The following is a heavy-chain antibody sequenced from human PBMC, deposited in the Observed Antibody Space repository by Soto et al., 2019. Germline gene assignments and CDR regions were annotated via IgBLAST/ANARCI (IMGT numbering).Heavy chain of an antibody. CDR3: VRYRSRDYYYGMDV. V-gene: IGHV5-51*01. J-gene: IGHJ6*02. CDR1: GYSFDNYW. Sequence: GESLKISCKCSGYSFDNYWIGCVLQMPGKGLEWMAIIYPGDSDRRYSPSFQGQVTISADQSISTAYLQWSSLKASDTANYYCVRYRSRDYYYGMDVWGQGTTVTVSS. D-gene: IGHD1-26*01. CDR2: IYPGDSDR.